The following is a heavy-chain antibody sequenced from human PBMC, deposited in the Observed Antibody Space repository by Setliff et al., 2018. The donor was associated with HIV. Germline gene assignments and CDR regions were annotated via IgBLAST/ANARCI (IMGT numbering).Heavy chain of an antibody. Sequence: ASVKVSCKASGDTLSIHPISWVRQAPGRGLDWMGGIIPAFGTPNYAQKFQGRVTITTDESTTTVFMELTGLTSEDTAVYYCAKCGGTCWHNFFGPWGQGTLVTVSS. V-gene: IGHV1-69*05. CDR1: GDTLSIHP. CDR3: AKCGGTCWHNFFGP. D-gene: IGHD2-15*01. J-gene: IGHJ5*02. CDR2: IIPAFGTP.